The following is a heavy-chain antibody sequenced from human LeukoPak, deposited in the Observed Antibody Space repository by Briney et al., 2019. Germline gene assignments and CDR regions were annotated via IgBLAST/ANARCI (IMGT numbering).Heavy chain of an antibody. CDR3: ARGGLEPVDY. D-gene: IGHD1-14*01. Sequence: GGSLRLSCAASGFTFSRYWMHWVRQAPGKGLVWVSRINKDGSTTSYADSVKGRFTISRDNVKNTLYLQMNGLRAEDTAVYYCARGGLEPVDYWGQGTLVTVSS. CDR2: INKDGSTT. V-gene: IGHV3-74*01. J-gene: IGHJ4*02. CDR1: GFTFSRYW.